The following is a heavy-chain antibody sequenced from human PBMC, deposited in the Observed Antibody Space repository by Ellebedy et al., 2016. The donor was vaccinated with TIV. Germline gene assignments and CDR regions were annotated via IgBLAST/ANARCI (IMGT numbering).Heavy chain of an antibody. CDR1: GGAMRSDY. V-gene: IGHV4-59*08. D-gene: IGHD3-10*01. CDR2: ISDSGTT. J-gene: IGHJ6*02. Sequence: MPSETLSLTCTVSGGAMRSDYCTWIPQHPGQELEWIAYISDSGTTNSTLSLKSRVTISIDRSRSQFSLKLSSVTAADTAVYYCARLAKLDWALGSGPKAYYTMDVWGQGTTVTVSS. CDR3: ARLAKLDWALGSGPKAYYTMDV.